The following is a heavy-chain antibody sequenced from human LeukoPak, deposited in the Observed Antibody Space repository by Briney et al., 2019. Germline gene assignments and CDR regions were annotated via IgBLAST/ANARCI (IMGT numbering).Heavy chain of an antibody. CDR2: MNGEGTTI. CDR1: GLTFRTTW. Sequence: PGGSLRLSCATSGLTFRTTWMHWVRQAPGKGLMWVSRMNGEGTTIDYADSVKGRFTVSRDYAKNTLFLQMNNLRTEDTALYFCATAGNFRFEYWGQGSLVIVPA. V-gene: IGHV3-74*01. J-gene: IGHJ4*02. CDR3: ATAGNFRFEY. D-gene: IGHD1-7*01.